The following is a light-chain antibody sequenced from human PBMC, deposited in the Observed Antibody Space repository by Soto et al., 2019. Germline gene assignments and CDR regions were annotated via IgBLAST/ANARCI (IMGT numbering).Light chain of an antibody. CDR3: QQYYSYPT. Sequence: DIQMTQSPSTLSASVGDRVIITFRASQSISSWLAWYQQKPGKAPKLLIYKASSLESGVPSRFSGSGSGTEFTLTISSLQPEDFATYYCQQYYSYPTFGQGTKVDIK. J-gene: IGKJ1*01. V-gene: IGKV1-5*03. CDR2: KAS. CDR1: QSISSW.